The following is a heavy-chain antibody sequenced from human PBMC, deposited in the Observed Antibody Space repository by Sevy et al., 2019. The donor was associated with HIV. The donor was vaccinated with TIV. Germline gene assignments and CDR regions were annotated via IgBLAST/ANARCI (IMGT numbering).Heavy chain of an antibody. CDR2: IKSDGAAT. Sequence: GGSLRLSCAASGFTLSADWMHWVRQTPGKGLVCVSRIKSDGAATHYADSVKGRFIISRDNGKNSLYLQMNSLRVEDTGLYYCTRGTRGVVQSWGQGTLVTVSS. CDR3: TRGTRGVVQS. V-gene: IGHV3-74*01. CDR1: GFTLSADW. J-gene: IGHJ5*02. D-gene: IGHD3-10*01.